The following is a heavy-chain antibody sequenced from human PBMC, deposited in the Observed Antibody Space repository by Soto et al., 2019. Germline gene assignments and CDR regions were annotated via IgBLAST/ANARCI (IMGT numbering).Heavy chain of an antibody. CDR1: GGSVSSFH. Sequence: PSETLSLTCTVSGGSVSSFHWSWIRQSPGKGLEWIGYAFYTGNTKYNPALKRRVTISVDTSKKQFSLKLSSVSAADTGLYYCARSYSGTFYGYDIWGQGILVTVSS. CDR2: AFYTGNT. J-gene: IGHJ4*02. D-gene: IGHD1-26*01. V-gene: IGHV4-59*02. CDR3: ARSYSGTFYGYDI.